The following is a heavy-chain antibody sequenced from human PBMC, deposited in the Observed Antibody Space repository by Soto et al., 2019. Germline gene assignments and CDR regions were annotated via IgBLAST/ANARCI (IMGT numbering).Heavy chain of an antibody. J-gene: IGHJ6*01. CDR1: GGTFSSYA. V-gene: IGHV1-69*13. D-gene: IGHD2-2*01. CDR3: ASCSTSCYSGYYYYGMDV. CDR2: IIPIFGTA. Sequence: ASVKVSCKASGGTFSSYAISWVRQAPGQGLEWMGGIIPIFGTANYAQKFRGRVTITADESTSTAYMELSSLRSEDTAVYYCASCSTSCYSGYYYYGMDVWGQGXTVTVYS.